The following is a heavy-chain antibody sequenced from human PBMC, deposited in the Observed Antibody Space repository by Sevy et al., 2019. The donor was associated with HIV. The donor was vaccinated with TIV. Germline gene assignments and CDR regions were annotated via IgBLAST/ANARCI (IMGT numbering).Heavy chain of an antibody. Sequence: GGSLRLSCAASGFTFSSYSMNWVRQAPGKGLEWVSSISSSSSYIYYADSVKGRFTISRENAKNSLYLQMNSLRAEDTAVYYCARDFPEDCSGGSCYSFHYYYGMDVWGQGTTVTVSS. V-gene: IGHV3-21*01. CDR1: GFTFSSYS. D-gene: IGHD2-15*01. CDR3: ARDFPEDCSGGSCYSFHYYYGMDV. J-gene: IGHJ6*02. CDR2: ISSSSSYI.